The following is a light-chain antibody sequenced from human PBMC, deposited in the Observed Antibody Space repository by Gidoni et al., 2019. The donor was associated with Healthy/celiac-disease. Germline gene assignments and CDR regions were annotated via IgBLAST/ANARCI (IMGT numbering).Light chain of an antibody. CDR2: EVS. V-gene: IGLV2-14*01. CDR3: SSYTSSSTLVV. J-gene: IGLJ2*01. Sequence: QSALTQPASVSASPGQSITISCTGTSSDVGDYNYVSCYQQHPGKAPKLMIYEVSNRPSGVSNRFSGSKSGNTASLTISGLQAEDEADYYCSSYTSSSTLVVFGGGTKLTVL. CDR1: SSDVGDYNY.